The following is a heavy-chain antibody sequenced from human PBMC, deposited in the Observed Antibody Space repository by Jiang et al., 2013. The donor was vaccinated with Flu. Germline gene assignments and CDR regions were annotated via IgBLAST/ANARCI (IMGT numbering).Heavy chain of an antibody. J-gene: IGHJ4*02. CDR3: ARDRGYMKYYDSSATEEFDY. Sequence: SGAEVKKPGASVKVSCKASGYTFTSYGISWVRQAPGQGLEWMGWISAYNGNTNYAQKLQGRVTMTTDTSTSTAYMELRSLRSDDTAVYYCARDRGYMKYYDSSATEEFDYWGQGTLVTVSS. D-gene: IGHD3-22*01. CDR2: ISAYNGNT. CDR1: GYTFTSYG. V-gene: IGHV1-18*01.